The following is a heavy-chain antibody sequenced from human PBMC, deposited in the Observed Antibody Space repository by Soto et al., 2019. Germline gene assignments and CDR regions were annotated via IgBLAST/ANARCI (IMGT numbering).Heavy chain of an antibody. J-gene: IGHJ6*02. D-gene: IGHD1-1*01. Sequence: GGSLRLSCAASGFTFSSYGMHWVRQAPGKGLEWVAVIWYDGSNKYYADSVKGRFTISRDNSKNTLYLQMNSLRAEDTAVYYCAREGKNWNPTSMDYYYYGMDVWGQGTTVTVSS. CDR3: AREGKNWNPTSMDYYYYGMDV. CDR1: GFTFSSYG. CDR2: IWYDGSNK. V-gene: IGHV3-33*01.